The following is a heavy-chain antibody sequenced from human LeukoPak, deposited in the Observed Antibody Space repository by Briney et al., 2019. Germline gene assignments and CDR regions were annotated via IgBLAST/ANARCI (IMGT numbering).Heavy chain of an antibody. D-gene: IGHD6-6*01. CDR1: GFTFSSYW. CDR2: IKQDGSEK. Sequence: GGSLRLSCAASGFTFSSYWMSWVRQAPGKGLEWVANIKQDGSEKYYVDSVKGRFTISRDNAKNSLYLQMNSLRAEDTAVYYCARESIAGPYYMDVWGKGTTVTVSS. CDR3: ARESIAGPYYMDV. V-gene: IGHV3-7*01. J-gene: IGHJ6*03.